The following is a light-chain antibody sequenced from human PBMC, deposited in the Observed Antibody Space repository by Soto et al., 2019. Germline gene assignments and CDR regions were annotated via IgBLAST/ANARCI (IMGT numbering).Light chain of an antibody. CDR3: QQYNNWPLT. J-gene: IGKJ4*01. CDR1: QSVYSN. V-gene: IGKV3-15*01. Sequence: EIVMTQSPATLSVSPGERATLSCRASQSVYSNLAWYQQKPAQAPRLLIYGTSTRATGIPARFSGGGSGTAFSLTFSSLQFEDFAVYYCQQYNNWPLTFGGGTKVEIK. CDR2: GTS.